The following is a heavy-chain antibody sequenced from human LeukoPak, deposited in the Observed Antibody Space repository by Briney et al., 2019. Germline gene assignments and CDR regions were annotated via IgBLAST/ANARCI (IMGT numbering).Heavy chain of an antibody. CDR3: ARLNFWTNMPITIFGNYFDY. Sequence: KISCKGSGYSFTSYWIGWVRQMPGKGLEWMGIIYPGDSDTRYSPSFQGQVTISADKSISTAYLQWSSLKASDTAMYYCARLNFWTNMPITIFGNYFDYWGQGTLVTVSS. CDR1: GYSFTSYW. V-gene: IGHV5-51*01. J-gene: IGHJ4*02. CDR2: IYPGDSDT. D-gene: IGHD3-3*01.